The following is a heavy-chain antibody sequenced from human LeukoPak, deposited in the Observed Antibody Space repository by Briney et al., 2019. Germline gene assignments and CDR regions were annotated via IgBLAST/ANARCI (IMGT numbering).Heavy chain of an antibody. J-gene: IGHJ4*02. CDR1: GFTFSTYW. Sequence: PGGSLRLSCAASGFTFSTYWMHWVRQAPGKGLVWVSRINSDGSSTSYADSVKGRFTISRDNAKNTLYLQMSSLRAEDTAVYYCATLAYCGGDCYRPLWGQGTLVTVSS. D-gene: IGHD2-21*02. CDR3: ATLAYCGGDCYRPL. CDR2: INSDGSST. V-gene: IGHV3-74*01.